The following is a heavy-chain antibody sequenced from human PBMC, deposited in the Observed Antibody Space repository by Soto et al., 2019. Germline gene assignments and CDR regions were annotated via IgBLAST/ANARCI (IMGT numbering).Heavy chain of an antibody. D-gene: IGHD6-25*01. V-gene: IGHV4-31*03. CDR3: ARNPGQRNYYFDY. CDR2: IYYSGST. Sequence: QVQLQESGPGLVKPSQTLSLTCTVSGGSISSGGYYWSWIRQHPGKGLEWIGYIYYSGSTYYNPSLNIRVTISVDTSKNHFSLKLSSVTAADTAVYYCARNPGQRNYYFDYWGQGTLVTVSS. CDR1: GGSISSGGYY. J-gene: IGHJ4*02.